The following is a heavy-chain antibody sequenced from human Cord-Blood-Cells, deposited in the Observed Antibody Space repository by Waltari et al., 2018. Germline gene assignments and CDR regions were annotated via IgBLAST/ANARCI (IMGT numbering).Heavy chain of an antibody. CDR2: INHSGST. J-gene: IGHJ1*01. CDR3: ARGIGTYFQH. D-gene: IGHD1-1*01. CDR1: GGSFSGSS. Sequence: QVQLQQWGAGLLKPSETLSLTCPVYGGSFSGSSRGWIRQPPGKGREWIGEINHSGSTNYNPSLKSRVTISVDTSKNQFSLKLSSVTAADTAVYYCARGIGTYFQHWGQGTLVTVSS. V-gene: IGHV4-34*01.